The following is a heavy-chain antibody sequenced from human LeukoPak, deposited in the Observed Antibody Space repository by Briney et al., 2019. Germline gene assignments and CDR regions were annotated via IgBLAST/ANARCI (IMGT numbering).Heavy chain of an antibody. CDR2: INHSGST. V-gene: IGHV4-34*01. Sequence: PSETLSLTCAVYGGSFSGYYWSWIRQPPGKGLEWIGEINHSGSTNYNPSLKSRVTISVDTSKNQFSLKLSSVTAADTAVYYCARGYCSSTSCYTNGLFDPWGQGTLVTVSS. CDR3: ARGYCSSTSCYTNGLFDP. CDR1: GGSFSGYY. J-gene: IGHJ5*02. D-gene: IGHD2-2*02.